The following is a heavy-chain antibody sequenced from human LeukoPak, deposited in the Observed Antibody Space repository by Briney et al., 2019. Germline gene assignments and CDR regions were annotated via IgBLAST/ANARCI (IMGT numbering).Heavy chain of an antibody. D-gene: IGHD6-19*01. V-gene: IGHV3-7*03. Sequence: GGSLRPSCAASGFTFRNYWMSWVRQAPGMGLEWVANIKQDGSDRNYVTSVRGRFTISRDNAESSLYLQMNSLRAEDTALYYCVRNLAVAGTCFDSWGQGTLVTVSS. CDR3: VRNLAVAGTCFDS. CDR1: GFTFRNYW. CDR2: IKQDGSDR. J-gene: IGHJ4*02.